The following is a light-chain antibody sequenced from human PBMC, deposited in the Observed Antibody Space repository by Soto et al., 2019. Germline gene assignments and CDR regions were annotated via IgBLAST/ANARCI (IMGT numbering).Light chain of an antibody. CDR2: EGN. CDR3: CSYVGTDTLI. V-gene: IGLV2-23*01. Sequence: QSALTQPASVSGSPGQSITVSCTGTSSVFGTYNLVSWYQQHPGKAPKLMIYEGNKRPSGVSNRFSGSKSGNTASLTISGLQAEDEADYYCCSYVGTDTLIFGGGTKLTVL. J-gene: IGLJ2*01. CDR1: SSVFGTYNL.